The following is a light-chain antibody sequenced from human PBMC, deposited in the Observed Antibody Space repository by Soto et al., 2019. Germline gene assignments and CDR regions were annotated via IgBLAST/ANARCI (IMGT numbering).Light chain of an antibody. CDR1: QSVSSSY. CDR2: DVS. J-gene: IGKJ5*01. CDR3: QQRNYWQVT. Sequence: DILLTQYPGTLSLYPGARATLSCRASQSVSSSYLAWYQQKPGQAPRLLIYDVSNRATGIPARFSGSGSGTDFTLTISSLEPEEVAIDDGQQRNYWQVTFGQGTRLEIK. V-gene: IGKV3D-20*02.